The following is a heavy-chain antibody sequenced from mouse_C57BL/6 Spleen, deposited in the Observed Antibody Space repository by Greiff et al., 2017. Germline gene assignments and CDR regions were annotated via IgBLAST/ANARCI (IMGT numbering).Heavy chain of an antibody. CDR1: GFNIKNTY. V-gene: IGHV14-3*01. Sequence: EVQLQQSVAELVRPGASVKLSCTASGFNIKNTYMHWVKQRPEQGLEWIGRIDPANGNTKYAPKFQGKATITADTSSNTAYLQLSSLTSEDTALYYCAKGRLRRDYAMGYWGQGTSVTVSS. CDR2: IDPANGNT. J-gene: IGHJ4*01. CDR3: AKGRLRRDYAMGY. D-gene: IGHD2-4*01.